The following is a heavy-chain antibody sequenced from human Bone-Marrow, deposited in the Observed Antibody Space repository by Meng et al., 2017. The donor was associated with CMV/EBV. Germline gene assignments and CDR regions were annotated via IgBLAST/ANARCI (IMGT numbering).Heavy chain of an antibody. J-gene: IGHJ4*02. CDR1: GFTFSSYT. CDR3: AREDVIPVAPFDY. CDR2: ISSGSTSI. Sequence: GESLKISCTASGFTFSSYTMNWVRQAPGKGLEWVSSISSGSTSIYYTDSVRGRFAISRDNAKNSLYLQMNSLRAEDTAVYCCAREDVIPVAPFDYWGQGTLVTVSS. V-gene: IGHV3-21*01. D-gene: IGHD2-2*01.